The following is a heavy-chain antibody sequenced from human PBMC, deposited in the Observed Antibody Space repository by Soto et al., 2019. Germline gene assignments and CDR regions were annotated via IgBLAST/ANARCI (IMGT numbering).Heavy chain of an antibody. CDR3: ARVLWSGESPLDY. D-gene: IGHD3-10*01. J-gene: IGHJ4*02. CDR1: GGSFSGYY. V-gene: IGHV4-34*01. Sequence: SETLSLTCAVYGGSFSGYYWSWIRQPPGKGLEWIGEINHSGSTNYNPSLKSRVTISVDTSKNQFSLKLSSVTAADTAVYYCARVLWSGESPLDYWGRGTLVTVSS. CDR2: INHSGST.